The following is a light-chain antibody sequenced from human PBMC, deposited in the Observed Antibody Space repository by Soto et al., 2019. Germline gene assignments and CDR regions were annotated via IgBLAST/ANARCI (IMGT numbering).Light chain of an antibody. CDR3: QQSYSVPCT. Sequence: DVQMTQSPSSLSASVGDRVTITCRASQSISSFLNWYQQKPGKATKPLIYAASSLQSGVPARFSGSGSGIDFTLTISSLQPEDVATYYCQQSYSVPCTFGQGTKLEIK. V-gene: IGKV1-39*01. J-gene: IGKJ2*02. CDR2: AAS. CDR1: QSISSF.